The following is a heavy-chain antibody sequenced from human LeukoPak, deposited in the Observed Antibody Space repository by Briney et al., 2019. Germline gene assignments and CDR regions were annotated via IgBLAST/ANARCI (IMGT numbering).Heavy chain of an antibody. D-gene: IGHD2-8*01. CDR1: GFTFDDYA. CDR2: ISWNSGSI. J-gene: IGHJ4*02. Sequence: AGRSLRLSCAASGFTFDDYAMHWVRHAPGKGLEWVSGISWNSGSIGYADSVKGRFTISRDNAKNSLYLQMNSLRAEDTALYYCAKDMGFRWSRYYFDYWGQGTLVTVSS. CDR3: AKDMGFRWSRYYFDY. V-gene: IGHV3-9*01.